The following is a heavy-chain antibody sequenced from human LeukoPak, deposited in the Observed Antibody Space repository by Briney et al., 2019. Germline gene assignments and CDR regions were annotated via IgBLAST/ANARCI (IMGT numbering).Heavy chain of an antibody. CDR2: INHSGST. V-gene: IGHV4-34*01. Sequence: SETLSLTCAVYGGSFSGYYWSWIRQPPGKGLEGIGEINHSGSTNYTPSLKSRVTISVDTSKNQCSLKLSSVTAADTAVYYCARKHSAAFDYWGKGTLVTVSS. CDR1: GGSFSGYY. CDR3: ARKHSAAFDY. J-gene: IGHJ4*02.